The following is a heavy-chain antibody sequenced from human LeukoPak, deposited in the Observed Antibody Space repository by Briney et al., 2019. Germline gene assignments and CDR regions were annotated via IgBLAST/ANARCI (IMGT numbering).Heavy chain of an antibody. CDR1: GFTLSRSA. D-gene: IGHD6-13*01. Sequence: GGSLRLSCAASGFTLSRSAMHWVRQASGKGLEWVGRIRSKANSYATAYAASVKGRFTISRDDSKNTAYLQMNSLKTEDTAVYYCSRHIGSSWYVFCYCRERTLVTVSS. J-gene: IGHJ4*02. CDR3: SRHIGSSWYVFCY. V-gene: IGHV3-73*01. CDR2: IRSKANSYAT.